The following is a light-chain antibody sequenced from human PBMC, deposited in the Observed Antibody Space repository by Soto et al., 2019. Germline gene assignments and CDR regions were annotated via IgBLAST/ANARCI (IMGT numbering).Light chain of an antibody. Sequence: HSVLTKPASGSGFPGQSITISCTGTSSDVGGYNYVSWYQQYPGKAPKLMIYDVSNRPSGVSNRFSGSKSGNTASLTISGLQTEDEADYYCSSYTSSSTLGNVFGTGTKVTVL. V-gene: IGLV2-14*01. CDR2: DVS. CDR1: SSDVGGYNY. J-gene: IGLJ1*01. CDR3: SSYTSSSTLGNV.